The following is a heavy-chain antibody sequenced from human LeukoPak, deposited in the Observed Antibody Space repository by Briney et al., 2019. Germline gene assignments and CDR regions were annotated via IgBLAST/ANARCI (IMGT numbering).Heavy chain of an antibody. D-gene: IGHD2-2*01. Sequence: GGSLRLSCAASGFTVSSNYMSWVRQAPWKGLEWVSVIYSGGSTYYADSVKGRFTISRDNSKNTLYLQMNSLRAEDTAVYYCAKGPLAVPDHFDYWGQGTLVTVSS. CDR3: AKGPLAVPDHFDY. J-gene: IGHJ4*02. CDR2: IYSGGST. V-gene: IGHV3-53*01. CDR1: GFTVSSNY.